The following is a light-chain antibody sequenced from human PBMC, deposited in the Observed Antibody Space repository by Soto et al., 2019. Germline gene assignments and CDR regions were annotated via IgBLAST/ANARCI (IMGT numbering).Light chain of an antibody. Sequence: EIVLTQSPATLSLSPGERATLSCRASQSVSSYLAWYQQKPGQAPRLLIYDASNRATGIPARFSGSGSGTAFSRTISCLAPEDFAIYYGQQRSNWLTFGGGTKVEIK. J-gene: IGKJ4*01. CDR1: QSVSSY. V-gene: IGKV3-11*01. CDR3: QQRSNWLT. CDR2: DAS.